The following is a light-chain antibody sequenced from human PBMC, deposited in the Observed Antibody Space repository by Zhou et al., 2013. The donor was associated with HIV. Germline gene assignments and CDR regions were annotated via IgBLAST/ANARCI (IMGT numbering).Light chain of an antibody. V-gene: IGKV3D-20*02. CDR2: GAS. J-gene: IGKJ4*01. CDR3: QQRLIWPPLT. CDR1: QTIVTNY. Sequence: DIVLTQSPGSLSLSPGERATLSCRASQTIVTNYLAWYQQKPGQAPRLLIYGASSRATVIPDRFSGSGSGTDFTLTISRLQPEDVAVYYCQQRLIWPPLTFGGGTKVEMK.